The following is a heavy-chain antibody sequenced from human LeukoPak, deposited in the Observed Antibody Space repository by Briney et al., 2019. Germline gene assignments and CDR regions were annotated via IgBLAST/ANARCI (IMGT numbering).Heavy chain of an antibody. CDR2: ISYDGSNK. J-gene: IGHJ4*02. Sequence: PGKSLSLSCATSGFTFSNYGILWVRQAPGKGLEWVAVISYDGSNKYYADSVKGRFTISRDNSKNTLYLQMNSLRAEDTAVYYCARAGYSYGAYYFDYWGQGTLVTVSS. D-gene: IGHD5-18*01. CDR1: GFTFSNYG. CDR3: ARAGYSYGAYYFDY. V-gene: IGHV3-30*19.